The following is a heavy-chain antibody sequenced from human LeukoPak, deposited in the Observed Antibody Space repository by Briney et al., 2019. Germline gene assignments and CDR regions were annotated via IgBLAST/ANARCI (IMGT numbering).Heavy chain of an antibody. CDR2: IFYSGST. D-gene: IGHD5-18*01. J-gene: IGHJ6*02. V-gene: IGHV4-59*01. CDR3: AKARDTGYARLGMDV. CDR1: GGSISGFY. Sequence: SETLSLTCSVSGGSISGFYWNWIRQPPGKGQEWIGYIFYSGSTNYNPSLKCRVTMSVDTSKNQFSLKLSSVTAADTAVYFCAKARDTGYARLGMDVWGQGTTVTVSS.